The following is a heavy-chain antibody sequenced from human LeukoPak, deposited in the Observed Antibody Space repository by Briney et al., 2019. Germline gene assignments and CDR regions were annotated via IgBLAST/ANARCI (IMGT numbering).Heavy chain of an antibody. CDR1: GFTFTSYA. CDR2: IYSGGST. D-gene: IGHD4-23*01. V-gene: IGHV3-53*01. J-gene: IGHJ3*02. CDR3: ASLGGNSGSDAFDI. Sequence: GGSLRLSCAASGFTFTSYAMSWVRQAPGKGLEWVSVIYSGGSTYYADSVKGRFTISRDNPKNTLYLQMNSLRAEDTAVYYCASLGGNSGSDAFDIWGQGTMVTVSS.